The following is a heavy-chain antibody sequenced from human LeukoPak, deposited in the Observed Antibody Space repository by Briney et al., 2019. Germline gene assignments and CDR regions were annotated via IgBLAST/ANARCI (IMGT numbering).Heavy chain of an antibody. J-gene: IGHJ3*01. D-gene: IGHD2-2*01. V-gene: IGHV3-23*01. CDR2: ISGSGGST. Sequence: GGSLRLSCTASGFTFDIYAMTWVRQAPGKGLEWVSTISGSGGSTYYADSVKGRFIISRDNSKNTLFLQMNSLRAEDTAVYYCAKSPGSTSRSTVYDAFDVWGQGTMVTVSS. CDR1: GFTFDIYA. CDR3: AKSPGSTSRSTVYDAFDV.